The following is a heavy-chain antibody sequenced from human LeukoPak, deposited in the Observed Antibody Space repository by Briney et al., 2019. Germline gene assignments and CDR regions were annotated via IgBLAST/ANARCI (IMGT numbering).Heavy chain of an antibody. J-gene: IGHJ6*03. CDR3: ARTTEGYCRSISCYGFDYYYYMDV. V-gene: IGHV4-39*07. Sequence: SETLSLTCTVSGGSISSSSYYWGWIRQPPGKGLEWIGRIYYSGSTYYNPSLKSRVTISVDTSKNQFSLKLSSVTAADTAVYYCARTTEGYCRSISCYGFDYYYYMDVWGKGTTVTISS. D-gene: IGHD2-2*01. CDR1: GGSISSSSYY. CDR2: IYYSGST.